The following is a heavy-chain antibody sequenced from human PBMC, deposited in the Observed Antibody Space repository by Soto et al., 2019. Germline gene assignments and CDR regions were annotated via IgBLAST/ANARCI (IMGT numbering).Heavy chain of an antibody. V-gene: IGHV3-23*01. J-gene: IGHJ6*02. D-gene: IGHD2-2*02. CDR1: GFTFSSCA. CDR2: IGVSGDT. Sequence: EVQLLESGGGLVQPGGSLRLSCEVSGFTFSSCAMSWVRQAPDKGLEWVSTIGVSGDTYYADSVKGRFTISRDNPKNTLFLQMKSLRAEDTALYFCAKDGTTACIHYYGMDVWGQGTTVTVSS. CDR3: AKDGTTACIHYYGMDV.